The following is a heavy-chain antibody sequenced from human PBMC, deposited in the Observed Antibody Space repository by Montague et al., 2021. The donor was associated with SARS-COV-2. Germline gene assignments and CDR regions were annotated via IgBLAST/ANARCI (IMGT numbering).Heavy chain of an antibody. CDR2: ISHSGTT. V-gene: IGHV4-59*01. Sequence: SETLSLTCTVSGGSISNYFWNWVRQAPGKGLEWIAYISHSGTTNYNPFLRRRVTTSIDGSNNQFSLKLNSVTAADTAVYYCARDVRPWDYGMDVWGQGTKATVSS. J-gene: IGHJ6*02. CDR3: ARDVRPWDYGMDV. CDR1: GGSISNYF. D-gene: IGHD2/OR15-2a*01.